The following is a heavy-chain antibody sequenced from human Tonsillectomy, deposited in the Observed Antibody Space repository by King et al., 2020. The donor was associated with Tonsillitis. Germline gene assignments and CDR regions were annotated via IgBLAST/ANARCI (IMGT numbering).Heavy chain of an antibody. CDR3: ARTPIVVVVAATGGYIDY. V-gene: IGHV4-34*01. Sequence: VQLQQWGAGLLKPSETLSLTCAVYGGSFSGYYWSWIRQPPGKGLEWIGEINHSGSTNYNPSLKSRVTISVDTSKNQFSLKLSSVTAADTAVYYCARTPIVVVVAATGGYIDYWGQGTLVTVSS. CDR2: INHSGST. J-gene: IGHJ4*02. D-gene: IGHD2-15*01. CDR1: GGSFSGYY.